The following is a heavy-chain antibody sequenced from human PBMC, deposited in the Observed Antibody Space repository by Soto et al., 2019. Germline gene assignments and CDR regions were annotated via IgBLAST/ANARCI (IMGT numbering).Heavy chain of an antibody. CDR1: GFTFSSYS. CDR2: IHYSGRT. Sequence: GSLRLSCAASGFTFSSYSMNWIRQSPGKGLEYIGSIHYSGRTYYNPSLQGRVTVSVDSSKNQFSLMLVSVTAADTAVYYCARHGSGTYYPIDYWGQGTLVTVSS. D-gene: IGHD3-10*01. CDR3: ARHGSGTYYPIDY. J-gene: IGHJ4*02. V-gene: IGHV4-39*01.